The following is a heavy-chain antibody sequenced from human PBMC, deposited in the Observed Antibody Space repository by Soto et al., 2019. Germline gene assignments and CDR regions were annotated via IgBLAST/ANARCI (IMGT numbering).Heavy chain of an antibody. CDR2: IYWNDDK. J-gene: IGHJ4*02. Sequence: SGPTLVNPTQTLTLTCTFSGFSLIAIVVGVGWIRQPPGKALEWLALIYWNDDKRYSPSLKSRLTITKDTSKNQVVLTMTNMDPVDTATYYCAHSGVGGFSWGQGTLVTVSS. V-gene: IGHV2-5*01. CDR1: GFSLIAIVVG. D-gene: IGHD2-15*01. CDR3: AHSGVGGFS.